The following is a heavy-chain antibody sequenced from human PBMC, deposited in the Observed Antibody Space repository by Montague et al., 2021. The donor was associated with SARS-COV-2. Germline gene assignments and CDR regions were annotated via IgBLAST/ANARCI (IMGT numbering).Heavy chain of an antibody. CDR1: GGSLSSGGYY. CDR2: FYYSGST. CDR3: ARDLGRTGYYYGLDV. D-gene: IGHD3/OR15-3a*01. V-gene: IGHV4-31*03. J-gene: IGHJ6*02. Sequence: TLSLARTVSGGSLSSGGYYWSWIRQLPGKGLEWLGYFYYSGSTYYNPSLKSRVFISADMSKNQFFLKLTSVTAADAAVYYCARDLGRTGYYYGLDVWGQGNTVTVAS.